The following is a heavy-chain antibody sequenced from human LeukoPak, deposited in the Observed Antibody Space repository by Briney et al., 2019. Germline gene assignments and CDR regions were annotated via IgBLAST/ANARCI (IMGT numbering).Heavy chain of an antibody. CDR3: ARDGTPASIAAAGTIDY. Sequence: ASVKVSCKASGYTFTSYYMHWVRQAPGQGLEWMGIINPSGGSTSYAQKFQGRVTMTRDTSTSTVYMELSSLRSEDTAVYYCARDGTPASIAAAGTIDYWGQGTLVTASS. D-gene: IGHD6-13*01. CDR1: GYTFTSYY. J-gene: IGHJ4*02. V-gene: IGHV1-46*01. CDR2: INPSGGST.